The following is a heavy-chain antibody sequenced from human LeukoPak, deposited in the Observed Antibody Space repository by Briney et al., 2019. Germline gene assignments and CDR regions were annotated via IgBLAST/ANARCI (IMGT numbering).Heavy chain of an antibody. CDR2: FDPEDGET. V-gene: IGHV1-24*01. CDR3: ATVIIAVAGINWFDP. J-gene: IGHJ5*02. D-gene: IGHD6-19*01. CDR1: GYTLTELS. Sequence: ASVTVSCKVSGYTLTELSMHWVRQAPGKGLEWMGGFDPEDGETIYAQKFQGRVTMTEDTSTDTAYMELSSLRSEDTAVYYCATVIIAVAGINWFDPWGQGTLVTVSS.